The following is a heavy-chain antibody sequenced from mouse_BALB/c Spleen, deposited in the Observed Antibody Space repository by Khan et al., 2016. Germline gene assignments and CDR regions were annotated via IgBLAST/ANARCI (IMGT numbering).Heavy chain of an antibody. CDR3: ARRLNYSGFAY. J-gene: IGHJ3*01. Sequence: EVQLLESGGGLVQPGGSLKFSCAASGFDFSRYWMSWVRQAPGKGLEWIGEINPDSSMINYTPSLKDKFIISRDNAKNTLYLQMSKVRSEDTALYYCARRLNYSGFAYWGQGTLVTVSA. V-gene: IGHV4-1*02. CDR1: GFDFSRYW. D-gene: IGHD2-1*01. CDR2: INPDSSMI.